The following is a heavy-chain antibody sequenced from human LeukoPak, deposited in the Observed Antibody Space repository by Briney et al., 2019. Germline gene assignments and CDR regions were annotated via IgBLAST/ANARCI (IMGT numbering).Heavy chain of an antibody. CDR3: ARVTGGHYYDSSGPFDY. J-gene: IGHJ4*02. Sequence: GASVKVSCKASGGTFSSYAISWVRQAPGQGLEWMGGIIPIFGTANYAQKFRGRVTITTDESTSTAYMELSSLRSEDTAVYYCARVTGGHYYDSSGPFDYWGQGTLVTVSS. V-gene: IGHV1-69*05. CDR2: IIPIFGTA. CDR1: GGTFSSYA. D-gene: IGHD3-22*01.